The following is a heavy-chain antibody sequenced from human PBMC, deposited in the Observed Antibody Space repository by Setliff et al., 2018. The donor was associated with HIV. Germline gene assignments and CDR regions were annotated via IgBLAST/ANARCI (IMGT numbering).Heavy chain of an antibody. J-gene: IGHJ4*02. D-gene: IGHD4-17*01. Sequence: SETLSLTCSVSGGSMSNYYWSWVRQPPGKGLEWMGDIFHTGSSTYNPSLKSRVSLSVDTSKNQFSLRLSAVTAADTAVYYCASLTDYGGDSGSHWGQGTLVTVSA. CDR1: GGSMSNYY. CDR2: IFHTGSS. V-gene: IGHV4-59*01. CDR3: ASLTDYGGDSGSH.